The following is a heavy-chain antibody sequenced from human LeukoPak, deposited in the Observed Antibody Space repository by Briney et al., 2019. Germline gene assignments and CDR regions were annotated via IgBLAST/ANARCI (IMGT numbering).Heavy chain of an antibody. Sequence: ASVKVSCKASGHTFTSYYMHWVRQAPGQGLEWMGIINPSGGSTSYAQKFQGRVTMTRDMSTSTVYVELSSLRSEDTAVYYCARDSSPDYYDSSGYYGHFDYWGQGTLVTVSP. CDR2: INPSGGST. J-gene: IGHJ4*02. CDR1: GHTFTSYY. V-gene: IGHV1-46*01. D-gene: IGHD3-22*01. CDR3: ARDSSPDYYDSSGYYGHFDY.